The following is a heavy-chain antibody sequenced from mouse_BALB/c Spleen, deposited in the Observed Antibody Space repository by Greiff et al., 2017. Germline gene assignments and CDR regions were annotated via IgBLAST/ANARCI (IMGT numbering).Heavy chain of an antibody. CDR1: GFTFSSYG. D-gene: IGHD1-1*01. CDR2: ISSGGSYT. CDR3: ARQKVSSSFAY. V-gene: IGHV5-6*01. J-gene: IGHJ3*01. Sequence: EVQLQESGGDLVKPGGSLKLSCAASGFTFSSYGMSWVRQTPDKRLEWVATISSGGSYTYYPDSVKGRFTISRDNAKNTLYLQMSSLKSEDTAMYYCARQKVSSSFAYWGQGTLVTVSA.